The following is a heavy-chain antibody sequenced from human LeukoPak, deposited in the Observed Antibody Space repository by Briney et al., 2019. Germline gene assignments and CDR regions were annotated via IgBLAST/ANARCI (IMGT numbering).Heavy chain of an antibody. CDR1: GFTFSSYA. CDR3: AKGLKAFDI. D-gene: IGHD2-8*01. V-gene: IGHV3-23*01. Sequence: PGGSLRLFCAASGFTFSSYAMSWVRQAPGEGLEWISTITAAGDNTYYADSVKGRFTISRDNSKNTLYLQMNSLRAEDTAVYYCAKGLKAFDIWGQGTMVTVSS. J-gene: IGHJ3*02. CDR2: ITAAGDNT.